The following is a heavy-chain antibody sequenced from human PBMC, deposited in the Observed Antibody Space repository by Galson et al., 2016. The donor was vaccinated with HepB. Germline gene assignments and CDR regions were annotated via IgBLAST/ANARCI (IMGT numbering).Heavy chain of an antibody. CDR1: GFSFSTYA. CDR3: ARGPYEDGVASLDY. J-gene: IGHJ4*02. CDR2: IWHDGSKK. D-gene: IGHD3-22*01. V-gene: IGHV3-33*01. Sequence: SLRLSCAVSGFSFSTYAFHWVRQAPGKGLEWVAVIWHDGSKKYYADSVRGRFTISRDNSKNTLYLQMSSLRAEETAVYFCARGPYEDGVASLDYWGQGTLVTVSS.